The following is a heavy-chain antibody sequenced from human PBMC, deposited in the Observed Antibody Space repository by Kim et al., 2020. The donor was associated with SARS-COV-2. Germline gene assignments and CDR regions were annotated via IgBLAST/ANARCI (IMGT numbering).Heavy chain of an antibody. CDR1: GYTFTSYA. J-gene: IGHJ6*02. Sequence: ASVKVSCKASGYTFTSYAMNWVRQAPGQGLEWMGWINTNTGNPTYAQGFTGRFVFSLDTSVSTAYLQISSLKAEDTAVYYCARNPRWIQLWLAWNYGMDVWGQGTTVTVSS. D-gene: IGHD5-18*01. CDR2: INTNTGNP. CDR3: ARNPRWIQLWLAWNYGMDV. V-gene: IGHV7-4-1*02.